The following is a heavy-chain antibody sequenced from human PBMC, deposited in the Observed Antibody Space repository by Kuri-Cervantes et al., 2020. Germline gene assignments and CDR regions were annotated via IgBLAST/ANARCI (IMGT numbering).Heavy chain of an antibody. Sequence: ASVKVSCKASGYTFTGYYMHWVRQAPGQGLEWMGWINPNSGGTNYAQKFQGRVTMTRDTSISTVYMELSSLRSEDTAVYYCARDLKGSSGWYGGVDYWGQGTLVTGSS. CDR1: GYTFTGYY. V-gene: IGHV1-2*02. D-gene: IGHD6-19*01. CDR2: INPNSGGT. J-gene: IGHJ4*02. CDR3: ARDLKGSSGWYGGVDY.